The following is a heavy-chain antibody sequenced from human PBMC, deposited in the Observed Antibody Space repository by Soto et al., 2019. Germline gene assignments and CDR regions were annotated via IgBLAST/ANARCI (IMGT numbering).Heavy chain of an antibody. Sequence: SETLSLTCTVSGGSISSYYWSWIRQPPGKGLEWIGYIYYSGSTNYNPSLKSRVTISVDTSKNQFSLKLRSVTAADTAVYYCARGPGTQYYFDYWGQGNMVTVSS. V-gene: IGHV4-59*01. CDR1: GGSISSYY. J-gene: IGHJ4*02. D-gene: IGHD6-13*01. CDR2: IYYSGST. CDR3: ARGPGTQYYFDY.